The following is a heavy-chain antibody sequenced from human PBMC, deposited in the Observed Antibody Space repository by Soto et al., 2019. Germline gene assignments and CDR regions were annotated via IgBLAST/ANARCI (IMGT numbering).Heavy chain of an antibody. D-gene: IGHD6-13*01. V-gene: IGHV3-15*07. CDR2: IKSKTDGGTT. CDR3: TTDGADSSSWIYYYYYYGMDV. CDR1: GFTFSNAW. Sequence: EVQLVESGGGLVKPGGSLRLSCAASGFTFSNAWMNWVRQAPGKGLEWVGRIKSKTDGGTTDYAAPVKGRFTISRDDSKNTLYLQMNSLKTEDTAVYYCTTDGADSSSWIYYYYYYGMDVWGQGTTVTVSS. J-gene: IGHJ6*02.